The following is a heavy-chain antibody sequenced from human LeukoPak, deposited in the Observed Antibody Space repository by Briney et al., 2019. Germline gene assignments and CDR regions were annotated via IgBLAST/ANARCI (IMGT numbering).Heavy chain of an antibody. CDR1: GYTFTSYG. CDR3: ARGQPSGTYSEHFDY. J-gene: IGHJ4*02. Sequence: ASVKVSCKASGYTFTSYGISWVRQAPGQGLEWMGWISTYNGNTNYAQKLQGRVTMTTDTSTNTAYMELRSLRSDDTAVYYCARGQPSGTYSEHFDYWGQGTLVTVSS. CDR2: ISTYNGNT. D-gene: IGHD1-26*01. V-gene: IGHV1-18*01.